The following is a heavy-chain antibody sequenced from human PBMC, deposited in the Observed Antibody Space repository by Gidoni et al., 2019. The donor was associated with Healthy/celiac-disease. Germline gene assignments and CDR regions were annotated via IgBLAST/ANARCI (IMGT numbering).Heavy chain of an antibody. J-gene: IGHJ4*02. D-gene: IGHD2-15*01. V-gene: IGHV4-59*01. CDR2: IYYSGST. Sequence: QVQLQESGSGLVKPSETLSLTCTVPGGSISSYYWTWIRQPPGKGLEWTGYIYYSGSTNYNPSLKSRVTISVDTSKNQFSLKLSSVTAADTAVYYCARDGRLTFFDYWGQGTLVTVSS. CDR3: ARDGRLTFFDY. CDR1: GGSISSYY.